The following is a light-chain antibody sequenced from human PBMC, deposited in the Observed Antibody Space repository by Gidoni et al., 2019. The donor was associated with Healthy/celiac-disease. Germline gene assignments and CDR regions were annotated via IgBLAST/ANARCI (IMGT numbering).Light chain of an antibody. V-gene: IGKV1-5*03. CDR1: QSLSSW. CDR3: QQYNSYSPWT. J-gene: IGKJ1*01. Sequence: DIQMTQSPSTLSASVGDRVTITCRASQSLSSWLAWYQQKPGKAPKLLIYKASSLESGVPSRFSGSGSGTEFTLTISSLQPDDFATYYCQQYNSYSPWTFXXXTKVEIK. CDR2: KAS.